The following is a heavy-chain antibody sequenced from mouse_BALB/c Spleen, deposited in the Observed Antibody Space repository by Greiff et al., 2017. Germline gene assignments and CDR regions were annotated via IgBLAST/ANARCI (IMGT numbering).Heavy chain of an antibody. CDR1: GFNIKDTY. CDR3: ARHYGSSPSYAMDY. V-gene: IGHV14-3*02. CDR2: IDPANGNT. Sequence: VQLQQSGAELVKPGASVKLSCTASGFNIKDTYMHWVKQRPEQGLEWIGRIDPANGNTKYDPKFQGKATITADTSSNTAYLQLSSLTSEDTAVYYCARHYGSSPSYAMDYWGQGTSVTVSS. D-gene: IGHD1-1*01. J-gene: IGHJ4*01.